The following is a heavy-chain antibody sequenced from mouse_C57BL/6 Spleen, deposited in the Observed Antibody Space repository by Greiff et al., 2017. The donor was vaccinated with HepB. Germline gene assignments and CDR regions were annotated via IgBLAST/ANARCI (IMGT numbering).Heavy chain of an antibody. CDR3: ASLITTVVATGYFDV. CDR1: GYTFTSYG. D-gene: IGHD1-1*01. Sequence: VQLQQSGAELARPGASVKLSCKASGYTFTSYGISWVKQRTGQGLEWIGEIYPRSGNTYYNEKFKGKATLTADKSSSTAYMELRSLTSEDSAVYFCASLITTVVATGYFDVWGTGTTVTVSS. J-gene: IGHJ1*03. CDR2: IYPRSGNT. V-gene: IGHV1-81*01.